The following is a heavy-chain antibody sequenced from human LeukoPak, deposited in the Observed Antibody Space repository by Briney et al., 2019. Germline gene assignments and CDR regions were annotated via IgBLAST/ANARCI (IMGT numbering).Heavy chain of an antibody. J-gene: IGHJ3*02. CDR2: ISDNGGSS. CDR3: ARTIFGVTHGFDI. Sequence: GGSLRLPCAASGFTFSNYAINWVRQAPGKGLEWVSVISDNGGSSYYADSVKGRFTISRDNSKNTLYLQMNSLRAEDTAVYYCARTIFGVTHGFDIWGQGTMVTVSS. CDR1: GFTFSNYA. D-gene: IGHD3-3*01. V-gene: IGHV3-23*01.